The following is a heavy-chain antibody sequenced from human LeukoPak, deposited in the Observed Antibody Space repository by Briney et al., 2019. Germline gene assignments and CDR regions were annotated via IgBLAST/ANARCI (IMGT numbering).Heavy chain of an antibody. CDR3: ARAGTVTKYNWFDP. V-gene: IGHV1-2*02. CDR2: INPNSGGT. Sequence: ASVKVPCKASGYILTDYYMHWVRQAPGQGLEWMGWINPNSGGTNYAQKFQGRVTMTRDTSISTAYMELSRLRSDDTAVYYCARAGTVTKYNWFDPWGQGTLVTVSS. J-gene: IGHJ5*02. CDR1: GYILTDYY. D-gene: IGHD4-17*01.